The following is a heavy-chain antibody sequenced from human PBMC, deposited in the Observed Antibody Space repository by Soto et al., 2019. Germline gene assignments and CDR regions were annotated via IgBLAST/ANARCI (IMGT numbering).Heavy chain of an antibody. D-gene: IGHD3-16*01. V-gene: IGHV4-4*02. CDR1: NGSITSGNW. J-gene: IGHJ5*02. CDR3: ARVWGALAPIAGWFGP. Sequence: QVQLQESGPGLVKPSGTLSLTCAVSNGSITSGNWWSWVRQPPGKGLEWIGDIYQTGSTNYNPSLRSRVIISVDKSKNNCSLSLSSVTAADTAVYFCARVWGALAPIAGWFGPWGRGILVTVSS. CDR2: IYQTGST.